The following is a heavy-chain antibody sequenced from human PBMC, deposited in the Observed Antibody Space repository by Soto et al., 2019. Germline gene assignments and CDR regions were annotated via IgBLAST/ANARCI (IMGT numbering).Heavy chain of an antibody. CDR2: INPNSGGT. D-gene: IGHD6-13*01. J-gene: IGHJ6*02. Sequence: ASVKVSCKASGYTFTGYYMHWVRQAPGQGLELMGWINPNSGGTNYAQKFQGRVTMTRDTSISTAYMELSRLRSDDTAVYYCARESSSSWYYYYGMDVWGQGTTVTVSS. V-gene: IGHV1-2*02. CDR1: GYTFTGYY. CDR3: ARESSSSWYYYYGMDV.